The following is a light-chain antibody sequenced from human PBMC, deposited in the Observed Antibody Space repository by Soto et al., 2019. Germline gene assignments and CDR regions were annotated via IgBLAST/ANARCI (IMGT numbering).Light chain of an antibody. Sequence: EIVLPQSPGTLSLSPGERSTLSCRTSQSVRSSHLAWYQQKSGQAPRLLIYGASSRATGIPDRFSGSGSGTDFTLTISRLEPEDFAVYHCQQYSTSPLTFGGGTKVDIK. CDR1: QSVRSSH. CDR2: GAS. J-gene: IGKJ4*01. V-gene: IGKV3-20*01. CDR3: QQYSTSPLT.